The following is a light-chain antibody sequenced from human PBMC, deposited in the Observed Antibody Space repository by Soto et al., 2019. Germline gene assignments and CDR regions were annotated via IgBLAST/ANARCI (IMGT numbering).Light chain of an antibody. CDR1: QSVRSS. V-gene: IGKV3-15*01. Sequence: EIVMTQSPATLSVSPGARATLSCRASQSVRSSLAWYQQKPGQAPRLLIYGASNRATGIPARFSGSGSGTDFTRTIGSLQSEDFAVDYCQQYNNWPPYTFGQGTKLQIK. J-gene: IGKJ2*01. CDR2: GAS. CDR3: QQYNNWPPYT.